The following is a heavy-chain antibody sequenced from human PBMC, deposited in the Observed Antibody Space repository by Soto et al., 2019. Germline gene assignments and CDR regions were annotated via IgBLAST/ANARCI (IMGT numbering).Heavy chain of an antibody. J-gene: IGHJ4*02. CDR1: IDSSSSHF. V-gene: IGHV1-46*01. CDR3: AGAAATVSSVVSAC. Sequence: SAKVSFKESIDSSSSHFIHWGRQAPVEGIEWMGIINPGPNNATYSKEFHGRLTLTTDLPPRTVYMQLSNLRSDDTAVSYCAGAAATVSSVVSACWGQGTLVTVYS. D-gene: IGHD4-4*01. CDR2: INPGPNNA.